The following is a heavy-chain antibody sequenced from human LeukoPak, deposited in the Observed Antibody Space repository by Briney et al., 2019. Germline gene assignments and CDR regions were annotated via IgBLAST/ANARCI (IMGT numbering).Heavy chain of an antibody. V-gene: IGHV3-33*01. CDR1: GFTFSSYA. J-gene: IGHJ4*02. CDR2: IWYDGSNK. D-gene: IGHD3-22*01. Sequence: GRSLRLSCAASGFTFSSYAMHWVRQAPGKGLEWVTVIWYDGSNKHYADSVKGRFTISRDNSENTLYLQMDSLRAEDTAVYYCARAFGASSGYSVDYWGQGTLVTVSS. CDR3: ARAFGASSGYSVDY.